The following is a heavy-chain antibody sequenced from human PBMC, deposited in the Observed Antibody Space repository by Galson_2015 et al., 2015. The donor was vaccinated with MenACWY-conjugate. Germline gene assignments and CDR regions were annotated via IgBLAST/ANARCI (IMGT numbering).Heavy chain of an antibody. J-gene: IGHJ4*02. D-gene: IGHD3-10*01. CDR1: GFTLSTYW. Sequence: LRLSCAASGFTLSTYWMSWVRQAPGQGLEWVANIKQDGSVKYYVGSVKGRFTISRDNAKNSVHLQMNSLGADDTAVYYCAREEWRSGSGSYNSYWGQGTLVTVSS. CDR3: AREEWRSGSGSYNSY. CDR2: IKQDGSVK. V-gene: IGHV3-7*03.